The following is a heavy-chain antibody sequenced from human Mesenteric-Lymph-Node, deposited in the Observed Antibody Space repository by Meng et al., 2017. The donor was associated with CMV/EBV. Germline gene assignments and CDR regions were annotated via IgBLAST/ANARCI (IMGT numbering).Heavy chain of an antibody. CDR2: IYYSGST. J-gene: IGHJ2*01. CDR3: ARAYSSSWYGYWYFDL. Sequence: SGGSISSYYWSWIRQPPGKGLEWIGYIYYSGSTNYNPSLTSRVTLSVDTSKNQFSLKLSSVTAADTAVYYCARAYSSSWYGYWYFDLWGRGTLVTVSS. V-gene: IGHV4-59*01. CDR1: GGSISSYY. D-gene: IGHD6-13*01.